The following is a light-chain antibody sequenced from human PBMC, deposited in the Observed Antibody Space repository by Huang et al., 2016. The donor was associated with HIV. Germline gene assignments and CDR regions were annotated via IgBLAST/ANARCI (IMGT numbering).Light chain of an antibody. CDR3: QQYSAFPWT. CDR2: QAV. Sequence: DIQLTQSPSTLSPSVGDRVIITCRASQNISAWLAWYQQKPGEAPNLLMYQAVNLETGVPARFSGKRSGTQFTLTIDNLQPDDLGSYYCQQYSAFPWTFGQGTKVEIK. J-gene: IGKJ1*01. CDR1: QNISAW. V-gene: IGKV1-5*03.